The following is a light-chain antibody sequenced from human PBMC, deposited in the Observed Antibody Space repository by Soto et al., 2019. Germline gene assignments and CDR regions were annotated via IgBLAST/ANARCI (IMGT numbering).Light chain of an antibody. CDR3: QQRSNWPMYT. J-gene: IGKJ2*01. V-gene: IGKV3-11*01. CDR1: QSGSCS. CDR2: DAS. Sequence: EIVLTQSPATLYLSPGERATLSCRASQSGSCSLAGYQYKPGQAPKLLIYDASKMANTIPTRFSGSGSGPDFTLTISSLEPEDFAVYYCQQRSNWPMYTFGQGTKLEIQ.